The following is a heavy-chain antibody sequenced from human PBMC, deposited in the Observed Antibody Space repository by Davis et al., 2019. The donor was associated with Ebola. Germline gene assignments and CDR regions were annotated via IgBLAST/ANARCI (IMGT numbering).Heavy chain of an antibody. Sequence: ASVKVSCKASGYTFTSYGISWVRQAPGQGLEWMGWISAYNGNTNYAQKLQGRVAMTTDTSTSTAYMELRSLRSDDTAVYYCARGNTMVRGVSWFDPWGQGTLVTVSS. D-gene: IGHD3-10*01. J-gene: IGHJ5*02. CDR3: ARGNTMVRGVSWFDP. V-gene: IGHV1-18*01. CDR1: GYTFTSYG. CDR2: ISAYNGNT.